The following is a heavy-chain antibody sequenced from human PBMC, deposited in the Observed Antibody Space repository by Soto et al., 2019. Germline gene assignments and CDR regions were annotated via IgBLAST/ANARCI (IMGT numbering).Heavy chain of an antibody. V-gene: IGHV4-59*01. Sequence: SETLSLTCTVSGGSISSYYLSWIRQPPGKGLEWIGYIYYSGSTNYNPSLKSRVTISVDTSKNQFSLKLSSVTAADTAVYYCARDNGSGRSFDYWGQGTLVTVSS. D-gene: IGHD3-10*01. J-gene: IGHJ4*02. CDR3: ARDNGSGRSFDY. CDR2: IYYSGST. CDR1: GGSISSYY.